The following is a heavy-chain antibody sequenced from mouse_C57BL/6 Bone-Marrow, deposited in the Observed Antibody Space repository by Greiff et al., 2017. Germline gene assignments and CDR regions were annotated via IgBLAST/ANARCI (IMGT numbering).Heavy chain of an antibody. CDR1: GYSFTGYY. J-gene: IGHJ2*01. V-gene: IGHV1-42*01. D-gene: IGHD2-3*01. CDR3: ARDGYTFDY. Sequence: EVKLQESGPELVKPGASVKISCKASGYSFTGYYMNWVKQSPEKSLEWIGEINPSTGGTTYNQKFKAKATLTVDKSSSTAYMQLKSLTSEDSAVYYCARDGYTFDYWGQGTTLTVSS. CDR2: INPSTGGT.